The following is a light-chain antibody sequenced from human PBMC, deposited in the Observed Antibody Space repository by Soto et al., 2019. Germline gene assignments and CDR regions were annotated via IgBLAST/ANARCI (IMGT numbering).Light chain of an antibody. V-gene: IGKV3D-15*01. Sequence: EIVMTQSPATLSVSPGERATLSCRASQSVSSNLAWYQQKPGQAPRLLIYGASSRATGIPDRFSGSGSGTDFTLTISRLEPEDVATYFCQKYNSPPRTSGQGTKVDIK. J-gene: IGKJ1*01. CDR2: GAS. CDR1: QSVSSN. CDR3: QKYNSPPRT.